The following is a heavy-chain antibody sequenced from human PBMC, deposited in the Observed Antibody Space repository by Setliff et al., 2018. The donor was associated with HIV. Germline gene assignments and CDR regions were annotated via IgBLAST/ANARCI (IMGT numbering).Heavy chain of an antibody. J-gene: IGHJ4*02. CDR3: ARLSLSLVRGIINSGDRFFDY. CDR2: IYYSGST. Sequence: SETLSLTCTVSGVSMSDSNYYWAWIRQPPGKGLEWIGSIYYSGSTYYNPSLKSRVTISVDTSKNQFSLKLSSVTAATTAVYYCARLSLSLVRGIINSGDRFFDYWGQGSLVTVSS. V-gene: IGHV4-39*01. CDR1: GVSMSDSNYY. D-gene: IGHD3-10*01.